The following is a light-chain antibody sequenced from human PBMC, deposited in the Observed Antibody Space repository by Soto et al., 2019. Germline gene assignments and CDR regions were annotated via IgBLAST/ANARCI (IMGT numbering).Light chain of an antibody. CDR3: QQYNNWPPIT. J-gene: IGKJ5*01. CDR2: DAS. Sequence: EIVMTQSPATLSLSPGEGAILSCRASQSVGSNLAWYRQKPGQAPRLLIYDASTRASGIPTRFSGSGSGTEFTLAISSLQSEDFAVYYCQQYNNWPPITFGQGTRLEIK. CDR1: QSVGSN. V-gene: IGKV3-15*01.